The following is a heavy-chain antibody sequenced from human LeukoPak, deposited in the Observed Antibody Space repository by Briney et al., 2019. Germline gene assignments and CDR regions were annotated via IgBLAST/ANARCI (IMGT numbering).Heavy chain of an antibody. CDR1: GFSFSTYS. CDR3: ARDLYCGGDCSLGYFDL. J-gene: IGHJ2*01. Sequence: GGSLRLSCAASGFSFSTYSMNWVRQAPGKGLEWVSSTSSSSSYIYYADSVKGRFTISRDNAKNSLYLQMNSLRAEDTAVYYCARDLYCGGDCSLGYFDLWGRGTLVTVSS. CDR2: TSSSSSYI. V-gene: IGHV3-21*06. D-gene: IGHD2-21*02.